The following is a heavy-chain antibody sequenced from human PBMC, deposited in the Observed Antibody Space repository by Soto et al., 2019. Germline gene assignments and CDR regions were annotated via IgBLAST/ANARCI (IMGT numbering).Heavy chain of an antibody. Sequence: QVQLVESGGGLVKPGGSLRLSCAASGFTFSDYYMSWIRQAPGKGLEWVSYISSSSSYTNYADSVKGRFTISRDNAKNSLYMQMNSRRAEDTAVYYCARVVRDPHRDMVRGVIKQPLYYYYGMDVWGQGTTVTVSS. D-gene: IGHD3-10*01. J-gene: IGHJ6*02. CDR3: ARVVRDPHRDMVRGVIKQPLYYYYGMDV. V-gene: IGHV3-11*05. CDR1: GFTFSDYY. CDR2: ISSSSSYT.